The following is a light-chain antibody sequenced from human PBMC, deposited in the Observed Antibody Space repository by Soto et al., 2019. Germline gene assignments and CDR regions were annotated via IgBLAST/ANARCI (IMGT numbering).Light chain of an antibody. V-gene: IGKV3-15*01. CDR1: QSVSSN. J-gene: IGKJ1*01. Sequence: EIVMTQSPATLSVSPGERATLSCRANQSVSSNLAWYQQKPGQAPRLLIYGASTRATGIPARFSGSGSGTEFTRTISSLQSEDFAVYYCQQYNNWPRTFGQGTKVEIK. CDR2: GAS. CDR3: QQYNNWPRT.